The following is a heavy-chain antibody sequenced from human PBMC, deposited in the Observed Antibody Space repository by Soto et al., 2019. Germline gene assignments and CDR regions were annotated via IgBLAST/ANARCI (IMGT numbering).Heavy chain of an antibody. V-gene: IGHV2-5*01. J-gene: IGHJ4*02. CDR2: IYYNDDR. D-gene: IGHD5-12*01. CDR1: VFSFTTAGVA. Sequence: QITLQESGPTLVKPTQTLTLTCTFSVFSFTTAGVAVGWIRQTPGGALEWLTLIYYNDDRRFSPSLKTRLTITGDTSKNHVVLSLTNVDPGDTATYFCAHSDGGYEIIYFDFWGQGIPVTVSS. CDR3: AHSDGGYEIIYFDF.